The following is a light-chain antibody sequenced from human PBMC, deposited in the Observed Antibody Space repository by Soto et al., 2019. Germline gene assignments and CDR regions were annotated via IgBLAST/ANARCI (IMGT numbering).Light chain of an antibody. J-gene: IGKJ1*01. CDR2: GAS. CDR3: QQYNAWPET. Sequence: EIVMTQSPATLPVSPGERATLSCRASESVNSNLAWFQQRPGQAPRLLIYGASTRATGLPARFSGRGSGTEFTLTISSLQSEDLAVYYCQQYNAWPETFGQGTKVEIK. CDR1: ESVNSN. V-gene: IGKV3-15*01.